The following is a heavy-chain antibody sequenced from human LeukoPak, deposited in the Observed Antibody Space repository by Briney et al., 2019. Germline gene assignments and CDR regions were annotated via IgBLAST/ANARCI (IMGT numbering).Heavy chain of an antibody. D-gene: IGHD6-13*01. CDR1: GFTFSSNW. Sequence: GSLRLSYAASGFTFSSNWMHWVRQAPGKGLVWVSHISTDARTITYADFVKGRFTISRDNAKNTVYLQMNSLRAEDTALYYCVRGQATAWGLDYWGQGTLVTVSS. J-gene: IGHJ4*02. CDR3: VRGQATAWGLDY. V-gene: IGHV3-74*01. CDR2: ISTDARTI.